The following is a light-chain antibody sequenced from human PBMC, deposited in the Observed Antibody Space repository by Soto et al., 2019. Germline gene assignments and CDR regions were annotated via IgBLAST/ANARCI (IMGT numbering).Light chain of an antibody. J-gene: IGKJ3*01. V-gene: IGKV3-20*01. Sequence: EIVLTQSPGTLSLSPGERVTLSCRASQFVSSSYLAWYQQKPGQAPRLLIYGASTRATGIPDRFSGSGSGTDFTLTISRLESEDFAVYYCQQYGSSFTFGPGTKVDIK. CDR1: QFVSSSY. CDR3: QQYGSSFT. CDR2: GAS.